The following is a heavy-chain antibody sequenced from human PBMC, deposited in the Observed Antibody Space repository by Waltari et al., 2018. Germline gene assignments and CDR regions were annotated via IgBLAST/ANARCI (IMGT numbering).Heavy chain of an antibody. CDR2: VYYGGST. CDR3: ARGYCSSPSCYTPHYYNGMDV. D-gene: IGHD2-2*02. V-gene: IGHV4-38-2*01. J-gene: IGHJ6*02. Sequence: QVQLQESGPGLVKPSETLSLTCGVSGYSITSGYYWGWIRQPPGKGLAWIASVYYGGSTYYNPSLKSRVAISVDTSKNQFSLKLTSVTAADTALYYCARGYCSSPSCYTPHYYNGMDVWGQGTTVTVSS. CDR1: GYSITSGYY.